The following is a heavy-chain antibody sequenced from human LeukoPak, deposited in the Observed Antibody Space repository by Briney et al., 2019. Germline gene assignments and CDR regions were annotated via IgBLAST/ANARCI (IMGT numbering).Heavy chain of an antibody. J-gene: IGHJ4*02. D-gene: IGHD5-18*01. CDR1: GFTVTSNY. CDR3: AGGSGYSYVSPFDY. CDR2: IYSGGST. Sequence: GGSLRLSCAASGFTVTSNYMSWVRQAPGKGLEWVSVIYSGGSTYYADSVKGRFTISRDNSKNTLHLQMNSLRAEDTAVYYCAGGSGYSYVSPFDYWGQGNLATVSS. V-gene: IGHV3-66*01.